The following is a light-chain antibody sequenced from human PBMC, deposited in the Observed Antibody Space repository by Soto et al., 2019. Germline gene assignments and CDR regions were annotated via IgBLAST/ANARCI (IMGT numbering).Light chain of an antibody. V-gene: IGKV3-15*01. CDR1: QSVRSN. J-gene: IGKJ1*01. CDR3: QQYGGSPRT. Sequence: EIVMTQSPVTLSVSPGERATLSCRASQSVRSNLAWYQQKPGQAPSLLIYGAFTRATGIPTRFSGTGSGTEFTLTISRLEPEDFAVYYCQQYGGSPRTFGQGTKVDIK. CDR2: GAF.